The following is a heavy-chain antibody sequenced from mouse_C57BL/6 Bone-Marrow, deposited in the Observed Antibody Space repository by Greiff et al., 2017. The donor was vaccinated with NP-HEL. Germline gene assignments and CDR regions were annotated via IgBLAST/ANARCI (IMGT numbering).Heavy chain of an antibody. CDR1: GYAFSSSW. CDR2: IYPGDGDT. V-gene: IGHV1-82*01. J-gene: IGHJ2*01. CDR3: ARRGGMIYYGSSFDY. Sequence: VMLVESGPELVKPGASVKISCKASGYAFSSSWMNWVKQRPGKGLEWIGRIYPGDGDTNYNGKFKGKATLTADKSSSTAYMQLSSLTSEDSAVYFCARRGGMIYYGSSFDYWGQGTTLTVSS. D-gene: IGHD1-1*01.